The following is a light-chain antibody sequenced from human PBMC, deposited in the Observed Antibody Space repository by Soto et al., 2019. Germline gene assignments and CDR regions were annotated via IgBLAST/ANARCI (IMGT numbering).Light chain of an antibody. CDR3: QQYNSYST. V-gene: IGKV1-5*01. J-gene: IGKJ1*01. CDR2: DAS. CDR1: QSISSW. Sequence: DIQITQSPSTLSASVGDRATISCRASQSISSWFAWYQQKPRKAPKLLIYDASSLESGVPSRFSGSGSGTEFTLTIRSLQPDDSATYYCQQYNSYSTFGQGTKVDIK.